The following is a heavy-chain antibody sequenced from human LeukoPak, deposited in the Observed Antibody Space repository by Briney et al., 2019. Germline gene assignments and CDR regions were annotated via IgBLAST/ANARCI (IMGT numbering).Heavy chain of an antibody. Sequence: GGSLRLSCAASGFTVSSNYMSWVRQAPGKGLEWVSVIYSGGSTYYADSVKGRLTISRDNSKNTLYLQMNSLRAEDTAVYYCARGISSSYYFDYWGQGTLVTVSS. CDR1: GFTVSSNY. J-gene: IGHJ4*02. CDR3: ARGISSSYYFDY. V-gene: IGHV3-53*01. CDR2: IYSGGST. D-gene: IGHD6-19*01.